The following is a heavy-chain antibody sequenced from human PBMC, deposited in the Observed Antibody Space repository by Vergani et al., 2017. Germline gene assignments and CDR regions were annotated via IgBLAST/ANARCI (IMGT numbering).Heavy chain of an antibody. CDR1: EYSFGNYW. D-gene: IGHD2/OR15-2a*01. CDR2: IYPADSNT. V-gene: IGHV5-51*01. Sequence: EVELVQSGPEMRKPGESLKISCKGSEYSFGNYWIGWVRQMPGKGLEWMGIIYPADSNTRYSPSFQGQVTISADKSLSTAFLQWDSLKASDTALYYCARHTPFTDSLGQGALVTVSS. CDR3: ARHTPFTDS. J-gene: IGHJ4*02.